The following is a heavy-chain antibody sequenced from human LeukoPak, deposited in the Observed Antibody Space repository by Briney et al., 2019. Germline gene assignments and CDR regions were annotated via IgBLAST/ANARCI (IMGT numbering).Heavy chain of an antibody. Sequence: GGSLRLSCAASGFTFSSYAMHWVRQAPGKGLEYVSAISSNGGSTYYANSVKGRFTISRDNSKNTLYLQMGSLRAEDMAVYYCARGYDYYDSSGYYYWGQGTLVTVSS. D-gene: IGHD3-22*01. CDR1: GFTFSSYA. J-gene: IGHJ4*02. V-gene: IGHV3-64*01. CDR2: ISSNGGST. CDR3: ARGYDYYDSSGYYY.